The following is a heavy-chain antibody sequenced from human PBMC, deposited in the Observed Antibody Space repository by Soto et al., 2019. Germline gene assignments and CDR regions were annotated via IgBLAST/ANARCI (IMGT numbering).Heavy chain of an antibody. Sequence: SETLSLTCPVSGGSISSYYWSWIRQPPGKGLEWIGYIYYSGSTNYNPSLKSRVTISVDTSKNQFSLKLSSVTAADTAVYYCARESPYYYDSSGYYHNWFDPWGQGILVTVSS. J-gene: IGHJ5*02. V-gene: IGHV4-59*01. CDR1: GGSISSYY. D-gene: IGHD3-22*01. CDR3: ARESPYYYDSSGYYHNWFDP. CDR2: IYYSGST.